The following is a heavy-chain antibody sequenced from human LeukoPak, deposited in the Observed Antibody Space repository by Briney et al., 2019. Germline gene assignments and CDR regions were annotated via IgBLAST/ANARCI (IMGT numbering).Heavy chain of an antibody. Sequence: GGSLRLSCAASGFTFSNYAMSWVRQAPGEGLEWVSAISGGGGSSYYADSVKGRFTISRDNSRNTLYLQMNSLRAEDTAVYYCAKVIYTSGSPDYWGQGTLVTVSS. J-gene: IGHJ4*02. CDR3: AKVIYTSGSPDY. D-gene: IGHD3-10*01. CDR1: GFTFSNYA. V-gene: IGHV3-23*01. CDR2: ISGGGGSS.